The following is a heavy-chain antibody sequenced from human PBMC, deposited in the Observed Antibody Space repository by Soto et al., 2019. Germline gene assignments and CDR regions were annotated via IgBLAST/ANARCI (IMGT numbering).Heavy chain of an antibody. J-gene: IGHJ1*01. CDR1: GVTFSSYG. D-gene: IGHD6-19*01. Sequence: GGSLRLSCAASGVTFSSYGMHWVRQAPGKGLEWVAVIWYDGGNKYYADSVKGRFTISRDNSKNTLYLQMNSLRAEDTAVYYCARDPTLYSSGWYGRCFQHWGQGTLVTVSS. CDR3: ARDPTLYSSGWYGRCFQH. V-gene: IGHV3-33*01. CDR2: IWYDGGNK.